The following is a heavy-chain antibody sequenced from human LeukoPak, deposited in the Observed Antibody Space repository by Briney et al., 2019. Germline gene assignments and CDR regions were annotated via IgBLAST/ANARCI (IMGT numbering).Heavy chain of an antibody. V-gene: IGHV4-59*12. CDR2: IYYSGST. CDR1: GGSLIYYY. CDR3: ARDPFRGESFDY. J-gene: IGHJ4*02. D-gene: IGHD3-10*01. Sequence: PSETLSLTCTVSGGSLIYYYWGWIRQPPGKGLEYIGDIYYSGSTYYNPSLKSRVTISVDTSKNQFSLKLSSVTAADTAVYYCARDPFRGESFDYWGQGTLVTVSS.